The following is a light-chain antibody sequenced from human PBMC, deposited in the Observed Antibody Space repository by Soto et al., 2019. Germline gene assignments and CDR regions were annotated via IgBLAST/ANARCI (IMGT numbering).Light chain of an antibody. CDR1: QHIAGH. J-gene: IGKJ1*01. CDR2: AAS. Sequence: DIQMTQSPSSLSASVGGRVTITCRASQHIAGHLNWYHHRPGKAPKLLIYAASSLQSGVPSRFSGSGSGTEFTLTITSLQLEDFASYYCQQTYTVPWTFGQGTEVA. V-gene: IGKV1-39*01. CDR3: QQTYTVPWT.